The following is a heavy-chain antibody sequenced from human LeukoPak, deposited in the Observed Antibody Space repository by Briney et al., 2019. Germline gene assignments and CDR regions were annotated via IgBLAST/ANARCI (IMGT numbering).Heavy chain of an antibody. V-gene: IGHV3-23*01. CDR3: AKDRGYSYGFHGMDV. CDR1: GLTFSSYA. J-gene: IGHJ6*02. Sequence: GGSLRLSCAASGLTFSSYAMSWVRQAPGKGLEWVSAISGSGGSTYYADSVKGRFTISRDNSKNTLYLQMNSLRAEDTAVYYCAKDRGYSYGFHGMDVWGQGTTVTVSS. D-gene: IGHD5-18*01. CDR2: ISGSGGST.